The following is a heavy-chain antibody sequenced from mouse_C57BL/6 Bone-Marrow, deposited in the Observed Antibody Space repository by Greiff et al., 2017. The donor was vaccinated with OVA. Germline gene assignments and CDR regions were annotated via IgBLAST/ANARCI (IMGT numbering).Heavy chain of an antibody. CDR3: AKNYYGSSGGYFDV. CDR1: GFTFSSYA. V-gene: IGHV5-4*03. D-gene: IGHD1-1*01. Sequence: EVKLVESGGGLVKPGGSLKLSCAASGFTFSSYAMSWVRQTPEKRLEWVATISDGGSYTYYPDNVKGRFTIYRDNAKNNLYLQMSHLKSEDTAMYYCAKNYYGSSGGYFDVWGTGTTVTVSS. J-gene: IGHJ1*03. CDR2: ISDGGSYT.